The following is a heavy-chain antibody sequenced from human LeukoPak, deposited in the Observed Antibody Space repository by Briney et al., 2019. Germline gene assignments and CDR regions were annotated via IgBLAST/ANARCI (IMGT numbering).Heavy chain of an antibody. CDR2: IIPIFGIA. V-gene: IGHV1-69*04. D-gene: IGHD5-18*01. CDR3: ARGSDTAMDPGWYFDL. CDR1: GGTFSSYA. J-gene: IGHJ2*01. Sequence: GSSVKVSCKASGGTFSSYAISWVRQAPGQGLEWMGRIIPIFGIANYAQKFQGRVTITADKSTSTAYMELSSLRSEDTAVYYCARGSDTAMDPGWYFDLWGRGTLVTVSS.